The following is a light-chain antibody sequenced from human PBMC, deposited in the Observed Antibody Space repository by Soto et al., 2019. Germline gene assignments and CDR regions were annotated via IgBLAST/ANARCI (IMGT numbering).Light chain of an antibody. V-gene: IGKV2-30*02. CDR1: QSLVHSSGYNC. Sequence: DIVMTQSPLSLPVTPGEPASISCRSSQSLVHSSGYNCLDWYLQRPGRSPRRLIYKVSNRDSGVPARFSGSGSGTDFALKISRVEAEDVGVYYCMQGTHWPITFGQGTRLEIK. J-gene: IGKJ5*01. CDR2: KVS. CDR3: MQGTHWPIT.